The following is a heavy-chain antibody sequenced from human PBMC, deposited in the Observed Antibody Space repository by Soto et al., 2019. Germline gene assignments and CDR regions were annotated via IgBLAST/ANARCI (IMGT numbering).Heavy chain of an antibody. V-gene: IGHV3-33*01. J-gene: IGHJ4*02. Sequence: QVQLVESGGGVVQPGRSLRLSCAASGFTFSSYGMHWVRQAPGKGLEWVAVIWYDGSTKYYADSVKGRFTISRDNSKNTLYRQMDRLRAEDTAVYYCASSGRWGYCSGRSCFPRLFDYWGQGTLVTVSS. CDR3: ASSGRWGYCSGRSCFPRLFDY. CDR2: IWYDGSTK. D-gene: IGHD2-15*01. CDR1: GFTFSSYG.